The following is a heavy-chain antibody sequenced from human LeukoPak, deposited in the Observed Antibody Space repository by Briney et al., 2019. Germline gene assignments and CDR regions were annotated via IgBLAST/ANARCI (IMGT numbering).Heavy chain of an antibody. CDR3: AKAHCSPTSCSRIDY. D-gene: IGHD2-2*01. CDR2: GCGSGGST. CDR1: GFTFSTCA. V-gene: IGHV3-23*01. J-gene: IGHJ4*02. Sequence: WGSLRLSCAASGFTFSTCAMGWVRQAPGKGLGWVSAGCGSGGSTIYADSVKGRFTISRDNSKNTVYLQMSGLRAEDTALYYCAKAHCSPTSCSRIDYWGQGTLVTVS.